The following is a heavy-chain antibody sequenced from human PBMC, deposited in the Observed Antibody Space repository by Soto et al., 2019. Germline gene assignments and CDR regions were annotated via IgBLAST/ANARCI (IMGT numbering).Heavy chain of an antibody. CDR3: ARAAYYYESSGYYPGDY. J-gene: IGHJ4*02. CDR2: IMPIFRTP. V-gene: IGHV1-69*05. Sequence: SVKVSCKSSGGTFSNSAISWVRQAPGQGLEWMGGIMPIFRTPDYAQKFQGRVTFTRDTSASTVYMEVSSLRSEDTAVYYCARAAYYYESSGYYPGDYWGQGTLVTVSS. D-gene: IGHD3-22*01. CDR1: GGTFSNSA.